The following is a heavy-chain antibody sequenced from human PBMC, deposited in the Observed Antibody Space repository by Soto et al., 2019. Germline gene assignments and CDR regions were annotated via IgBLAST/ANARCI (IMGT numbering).Heavy chain of an antibody. CDR1: GGSISSSSYY. CDR3: ARRGLLWSGYYYFDY. Sequence: SETLSLTCTVSGGSISSSSYYWGWIRQPPGKGLEWIGSIYYSGSTYYNPSLKSRVTISVDTSKNQFSLKLSSVTAADTAVYYCARRGLLWSGYYYFDYWGQGTLVTVSS. V-gene: IGHV4-39*01. D-gene: IGHD3-3*01. CDR2: IYYSGST. J-gene: IGHJ4*02.